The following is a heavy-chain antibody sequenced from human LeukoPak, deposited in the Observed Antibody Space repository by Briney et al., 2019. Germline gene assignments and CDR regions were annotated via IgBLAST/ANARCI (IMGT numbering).Heavy chain of an antibody. CDR2: IYSGGST. D-gene: IGHD5-12*01. CDR3: ARVGGYSGYEPFDY. CDR1: GFTVSSNY. Sequence: GSLRLSCAASGFTVSSNYMSWVRQAPGKGLEWVSVIYSGGSTYYADSVKGRFTISRDNSKNTLYPQMNSLRAEDTAVYYCARVGGYSGYEPFDYWGQGTLVTVSS. J-gene: IGHJ4*02. V-gene: IGHV3-53*01.